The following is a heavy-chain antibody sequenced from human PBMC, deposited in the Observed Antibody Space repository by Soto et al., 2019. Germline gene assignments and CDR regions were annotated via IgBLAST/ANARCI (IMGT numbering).Heavy chain of an antibody. CDR3: ARVSSSSPLYYYYGMDV. CDR1: GFTFSSYA. D-gene: IGHD6-13*01. J-gene: IGHJ6*02. CDR2: ISYDGSNK. Sequence: PGGSLRLSCAASGFTFSSYAMHWVRQAPGKGLEWVAVISYDGSNKYYADSVKGRFTISRDNSKNTLYLQMNSLRAEDTAVYYCARVSSSSPLYYYYGMDVWGQGTTVTVSS. V-gene: IGHV3-30-3*01.